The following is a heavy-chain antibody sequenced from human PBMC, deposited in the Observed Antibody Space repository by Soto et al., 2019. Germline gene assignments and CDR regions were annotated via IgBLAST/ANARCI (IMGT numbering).Heavy chain of an antibody. CDR2: IYPGDSDT. V-gene: IGHV5-51*01. CDR1: GYSFTSYW. Sequence: GESLKISCKGSGYSFTSYWIGWVRQMPGKGLEWMGIIYPGDSDTRYSPSFQGQVTISADKSISTAYLQWSSLKASDTAMYYCARHVPYSWNPLAHGNWFDPWGQGTQVTVSS. J-gene: IGHJ5*02. D-gene: IGHD1-20*01. CDR3: ARHVPYSWNPLAHGNWFDP.